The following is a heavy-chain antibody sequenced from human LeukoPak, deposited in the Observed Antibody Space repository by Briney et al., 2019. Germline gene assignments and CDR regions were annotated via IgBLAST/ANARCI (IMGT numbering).Heavy chain of an antibody. CDR3: AKGGASDY. V-gene: IGHV3-23*01. CDR1: RFHFSRYA. J-gene: IGHJ4*02. Sequence: GGSLSLFCAASRFHFSRYAMIWVRQAPGKGLEWVSGISGSSGSTYYAVSVKGRFTISRVNSKNTLYMQMNSLIAEGTGVYYCAKGGASDYWGQGTLVTVSS. CDR2: ISGSSGST.